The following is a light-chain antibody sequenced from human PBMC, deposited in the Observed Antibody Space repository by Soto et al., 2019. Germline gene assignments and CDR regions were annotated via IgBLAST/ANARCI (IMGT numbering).Light chain of an antibody. CDR2: AAS. Sequence: DIQMTQSPSSLSASVGDRVTITCRARQSISSYLNWYQQKPGKAPKLLIYAASSLQSGVPSRFSGSGSGTDFTLTISSLQPEDFATYYCQQANSFPITFGQGTRLEIK. CDR1: QSISSY. V-gene: IGKV1-39*01. CDR3: QQANSFPIT. J-gene: IGKJ5*01.